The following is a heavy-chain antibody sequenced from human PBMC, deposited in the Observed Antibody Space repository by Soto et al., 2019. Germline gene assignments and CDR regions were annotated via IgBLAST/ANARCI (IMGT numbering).Heavy chain of an antibody. Sequence: SETLSLSCSVSGGSISSTSYYWGWIRQPPGKELEWIGNIFYTGSTFYNPSLESRLTISVATSKNQFSLTLRSMTAADTAVYYCARRGYSHGYFDLWGQGSLVTVSS. J-gene: IGHJ4*02. CDR1: GGSISSTSYY. CDR3: ARRGYSHGYFDL. V-gene: IGHV4-39*01. D-gene: IGHD5-18*01. CDR2: IFYTGST.